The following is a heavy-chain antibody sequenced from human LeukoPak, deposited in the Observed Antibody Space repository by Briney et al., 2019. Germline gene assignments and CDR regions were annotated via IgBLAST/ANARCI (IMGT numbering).Heavy chain of an antibody. CDR3: ARRNDFWSGYAFDY. Sequence: GESLKISCKGSGYSFTSYWIGWVRQMPGKGLEWMGLIYPGDSDTRYSLSFQGQVTFSVDKSISTAFLQWSSLKASDTAMYYCARRNDFWSGYAFDYWGQGTLVTVSS. CDR2: IYPGDSDT. D-gene: IGHD3-3*01. V-gene: IGHV5-51*01. CDR1: GYSFTSYW. J-gene: IGHJ4*02.